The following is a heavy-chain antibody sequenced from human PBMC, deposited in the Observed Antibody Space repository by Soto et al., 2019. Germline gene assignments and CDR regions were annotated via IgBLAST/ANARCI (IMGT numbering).Heavy chain of an antibody. CDR3: AKDYYDSSGYYVNGAFDI. CDR2: ISYDGSNK. Sequence: GGSLRLSCAASGFTFSSYGMHWVRQSPGKGLEWVAVISYDGSNKYYADSVKGRFTISRDNSKNTLYLQMNSLRAEDTAVYYCAKDYYDSSGYYVNGAFDIWGQGTMVTVSS. J-gene: IGHJ3*02. CDR1: GFTFSSYG. D-gene: IGHD3-22*01. V-gene: IGHV3-30*18.